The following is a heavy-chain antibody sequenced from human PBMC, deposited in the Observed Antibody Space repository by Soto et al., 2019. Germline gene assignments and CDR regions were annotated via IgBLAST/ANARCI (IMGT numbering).Heavy chain of an antibody. Sequence: GGSMRVSCAVSGFDVSDNYMSWVRKAPGKGLEWVSVIYSSGGTSYGDAVKGRFTISRDNSKNTLYLQMNSLRVEDTAVYYCARVLAVTTRYSMDVWGQGTTVTVSS. D-gene: IGHD4-17*01. CDR1: GFDVSDNY. CDR3: ARVLAVTTRYSMDV. V-gene: IGHV3-53*01. J-gene: IGHJ6*02. CDR2: IYSSGGT.